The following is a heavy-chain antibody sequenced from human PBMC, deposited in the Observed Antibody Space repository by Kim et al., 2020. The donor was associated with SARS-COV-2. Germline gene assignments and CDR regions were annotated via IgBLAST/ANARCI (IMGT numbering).Heavy chain of an antibody. CDR3: ARQGSVWWGGIDY. Sequence: SETLSLTCSVSGDSISGYYWSWIRQPPGKGLEWIGYIHDSGRSNYSPSLKSRVTTFIDTSKNQISLRLTSVTAADTAVYFCARQGSVWWGGIDYWGQGSL. CDR1: GDSISGYY. J-gene: IGHJ4*02. V-gene: IGHV4-59*08. D-gene: IGHD6-19*01. CDR2: IHDSGRS.